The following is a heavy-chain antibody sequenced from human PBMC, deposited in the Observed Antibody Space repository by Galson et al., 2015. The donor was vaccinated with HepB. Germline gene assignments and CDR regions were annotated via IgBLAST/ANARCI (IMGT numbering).Heavy chain of an antibody. V-gene: IGHV3-48*01. Sequence: SLRLSCAASGFTFSSYSMNWVRQAPGKGLEWVSYISSSSSIIYYADSVKGRFTVSRDNAKNSLYLQMNSLRAEDTAVYYCARDNLCSGGSCYSFYFGYWGQGILVTVSS. CDR1: GFTFSSYS. D-gene: IGHD2-15*01. J-gene: IGHJ4*02. CDR3: ARDNLCSGGSCYSFYFGY. CDR2: ISSSSSII.